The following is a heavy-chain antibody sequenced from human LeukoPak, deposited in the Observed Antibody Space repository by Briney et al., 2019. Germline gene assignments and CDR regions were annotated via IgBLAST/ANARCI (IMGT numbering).Heavy chain of an antibody. D-gene: IGHD3-16*01. CDR3: ARDIGGTPAILFDY. CDR2: ISSSSSYI. V-gene: IGHV3-21*01. Sequence: KSGGSLRLSCAASGFTFSSYSMNWVRQAPGKGLEWVSSISSSSSYIYYADSVKGRFTISRDNAKNSLYLQMNSLRAEDTAVYYCARDIGGTPAILFDYWGQGTLVTVSS. CDR1: GFTFSSYS. J-gene: IGHJ4*02.